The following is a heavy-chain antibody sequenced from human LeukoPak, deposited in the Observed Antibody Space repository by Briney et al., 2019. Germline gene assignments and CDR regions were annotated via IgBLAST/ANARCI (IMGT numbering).Heavy chain of an antibody. D-gene: IGHD3-10*01. CDR3: ARPPMVRGVSWFDP. Sequence: ASVKVSCKASGYTFTSYAMNWVRQAPGQGLEWMGWINPNSGGTNYAQKFQGRVTMTRDTSFSTAYMELSRLRSDDTAVYYCARPPMVRGVSWFDPWGQGTLVTVSS. V-gene: IGHV1-2*02. CDR2: INPNSGGT. J-gene: IGHJ5*02. CDR1: GYTFTSYA.